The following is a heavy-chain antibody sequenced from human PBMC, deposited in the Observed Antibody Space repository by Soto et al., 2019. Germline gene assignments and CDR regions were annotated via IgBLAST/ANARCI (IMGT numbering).Heavy chain of an antibody. CDR1: GFTFSSYS. CDR2: ISSSSSYI. V-gene: IGHV3-21*01. J-gene: IGHJ4*02. D-gene: IGHD5-12*01. CDR3: AREVSKYSGYDFDY. Sequence: EVQLVESGGGLVKPGGSLRLSCAASGFTFSSYSMNWVRQAPGKGLEWVSSISSSSSYIYYADSVKGRFTISRDNAKNSLYLKINSLRAEDTSVYYCAREVSKYSGYDFDYWGQGTLVTVSS.